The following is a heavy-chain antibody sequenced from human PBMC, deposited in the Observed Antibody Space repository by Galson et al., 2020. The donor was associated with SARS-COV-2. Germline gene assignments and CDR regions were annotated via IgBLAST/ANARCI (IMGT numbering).Heavy chain of an antibody. V-gene: IGHV1-8*01. Sequence: ASVKVSCKASGYTFTSYDINWMRLATGQGLEWMGWMSPDSGNTGYAQKFRGRITMTSNTSITTAYMELSSLRSDDTAVYFCVSGVGGTFDPWGQGTLVTVSS. CDR2: MSPDSGNT. D-gene: IGHD1-1*01. J-gene: IGHJ5*02. CDR1: GYTFTSYD. CDR3: VSGVGGTFDP.